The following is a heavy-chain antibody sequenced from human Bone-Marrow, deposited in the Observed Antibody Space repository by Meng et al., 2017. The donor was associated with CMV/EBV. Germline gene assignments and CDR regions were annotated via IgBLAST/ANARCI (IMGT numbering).Heavy chain of an antibody. CDR3: ARCWATTLLGMDV. CDR2: ISGSGGGT. Sequence: GESLKISCPASGFTFSNYAMSWVRQAPGKGLEWVSAISGSGGGTYYADSVKGQFTISRDNSKNTLSLQMNSLRVEDTAVYYCARCWATTLLGMDVWGQGTTVTFSS. J-gene: IGHJ6*02. D-gene: IGHD1-26*01. V-gene: IGHV3-23*01. CDR1: GFTFSNYA.